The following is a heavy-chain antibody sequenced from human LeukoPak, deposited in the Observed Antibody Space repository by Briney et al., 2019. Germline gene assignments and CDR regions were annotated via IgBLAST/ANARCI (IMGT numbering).Heavy chain of an antibody. CDR1: GFTFSSYD. Sequence: GGSLRLSCAVSGFTFSSYDMHWVRQATGKGLEWVSAIGTAGDTYYPGSVKGRFTISRENAKNSLYLQMNSLRAGDTAVYYCARGDILTGFDYWGQGTLVTVSS. J-gene: IGHJ4*02. CDR2: IGTAGDT. CDR3: ARGDILTGFDY. D-gene: IGHD3-9*01. V-gene: IGHV3-13*01.